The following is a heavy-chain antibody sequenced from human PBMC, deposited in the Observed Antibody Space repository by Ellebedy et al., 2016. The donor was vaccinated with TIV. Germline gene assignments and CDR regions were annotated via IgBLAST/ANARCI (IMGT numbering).Heavy chain of an antibody. J-gene: IGHJ4*02. D-gene: IGHD2-21*01. V-gene: IGHV3-20*04. Sequence: GESLKISCAASGFTFDDHGMSWFRQAPGKGLEWVSGINWNGRSTGYADSVKGRFTISRDSAKNSVYLQMNSLRAEDTALYFCARWRGGYCGGACFLDFWGQGTLVTVSS. CDR1: GFTFDDHG. CDR2: INWNGRST. CDR3: ARWRGGYCGGACFLDF.